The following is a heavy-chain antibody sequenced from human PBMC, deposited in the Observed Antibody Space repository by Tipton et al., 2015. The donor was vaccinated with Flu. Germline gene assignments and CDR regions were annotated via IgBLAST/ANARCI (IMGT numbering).Heavy chain of an antibody. D-gene: IGHD6-19*01. V-gene: IGHV6-1*01. CDR1: GDSVSSDSAA. CDR3: ARDMAVAGTRLLYDY. CDR2: TYYRSEWYI. J-gene: IGHJ4*02. Sequence: LVKPTQTLSLSCAISGDSVSSDSAAWNWIRQSPSRGLEWLGRTYYRSEWYIFYAVSLQGRITINSDTSKNKFSLQLSSVTPEDTGVYYCARDMAVAGTRLLYDYWGQGVLVTVSS.